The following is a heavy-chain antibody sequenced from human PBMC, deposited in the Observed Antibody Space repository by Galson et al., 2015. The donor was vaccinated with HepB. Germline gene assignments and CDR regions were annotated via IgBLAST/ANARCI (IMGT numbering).Heavy chain of an antibody. CDR3: TSQLWDSGY. D-gene: IGHD3-10*01. CDR2: ISTNSVGT. V-gene: IGHV3-23*01. Sequence: SLRLSCAASGFTFSKYGMSWVRQAPGKGLEWVSSISTNSVGTHYADSVQGRFIISRDNSKSILDLQMNSLRVEDTAVYYCTSQLWDSGYWDQGTLVTVSS. J-gene: IGHJ4*02. CDR1: GFTFSKYG.